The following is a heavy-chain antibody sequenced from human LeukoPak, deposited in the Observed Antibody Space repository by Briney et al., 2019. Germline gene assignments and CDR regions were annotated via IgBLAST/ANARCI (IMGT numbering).Heavy chain of an antibody. CDR3: MRSEVGRNWFDP. V-gene: IGHV3-23*01. J-gene: IGHJ5*02. CDR1: GFTFKNYA. Sequence: GGSLRLSCAASGFTFKNYAINWVRQAPGKGLEWVSRISGSGTTTDYADSVKGRFTVSRDNSKNTVYLQMTSLRAEDTAIYYCMRSEVGRNWFDPWGQGTLVTVSS. CDR2: ISGSGTTT. D-gene: IGHD3-3*01.